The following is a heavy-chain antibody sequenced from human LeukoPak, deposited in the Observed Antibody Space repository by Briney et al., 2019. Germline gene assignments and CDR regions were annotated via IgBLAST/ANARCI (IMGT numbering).Heavy chain of an antibody. CDR3: ARLIAADPQLDY. CDR2: IHHSGDT. D-gene: IGHD6-13*01. J-gene: IGHJ4*02. V-gene: IGHV4-30-2*01. Sequence: TPSQTLSLTCTVSGGSISSGGYYWSWIRQPPGKGLEWIGYIHHSGDTYQNPSLKSRVTVSSDRSKNQFYLKLSSVTAADTAVYHCARLIAADPQLDYWGQGTLVTVSS. CDR1: GGSISSGGYY.